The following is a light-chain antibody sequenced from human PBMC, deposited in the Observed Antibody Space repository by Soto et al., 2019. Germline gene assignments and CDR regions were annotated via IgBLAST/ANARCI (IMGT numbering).Light chain of an antibody. CDR1: QSVSNF. V-gene: IGKV3-11*01. CDR3: QQYNSYPIT. J-gene: IGKJ5*01. CDR2: DAS. Sequence: EIVLTQSPATLSLSPGERATLSCRASQSVSNFLAWYLQRPGQAPRLLIFDASKRAAGVPARFSGSGSGTDFTLTISSLQPEDFATYYCQQYNSYPITFGQGTRLEIK.